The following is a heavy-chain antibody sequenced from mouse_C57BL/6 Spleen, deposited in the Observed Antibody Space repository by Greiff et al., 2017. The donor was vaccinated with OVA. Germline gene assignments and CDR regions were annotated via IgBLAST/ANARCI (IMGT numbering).Heavy chain of an antibody. CDR1: GFTFSSYA. Sequence: VQLKESGGGLVKPGGSLKLSCAASGFTFSSYAMSWVRQTPEKRLEWVATISDGGSYTYYPDNVKGRFTISRDNAKNNLYLQMSHLKSEDTAMYYCARGDYYGSSFYYAMDYWGQGTSVTVSS. V-gene: IGHV5-4*01. CDR2: ISDGGSYT. D-gene: IGHD1-1*01. J-gene: IGHJ4*01. CDR3: ARGDYYGSSFYYAMDY.